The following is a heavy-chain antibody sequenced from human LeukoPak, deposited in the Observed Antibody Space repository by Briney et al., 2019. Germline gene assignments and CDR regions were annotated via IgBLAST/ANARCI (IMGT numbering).Heavy chain of an antibody. CDR3: AKVAEMDTILGKFDN. CDR1: GSTFSSYA. J-gene: IGHJ5*02. Sequence: PGGSLRLSCAASGSTFSSYAMSWVRQAPGKGLEWVSAISGNGGRTYYADSVKGRFTISRDNSRNTLFLQMNSLRAEDTAVYYCAKVAEMDTILGKFDNWGQGTLVTVSS. V-gene: IGHV3-23*01. CDR2: ISGNGGRT. D-gene: IGHD5-24*01.